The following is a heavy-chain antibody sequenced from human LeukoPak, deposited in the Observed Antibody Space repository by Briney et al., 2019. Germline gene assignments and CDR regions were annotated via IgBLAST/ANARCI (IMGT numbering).Heavy chain of an antibody. V-gene: IGHV3-11*04. D-gene: IGHD5-12*01. CDR2: ISSSGCRI. CDR1: GFIFRNYY. CDR3: AKVMVATMGTV. Sequence: GGSLRLSCEASGFIFRNYYMNWIRQTPGKGLEWVSYISSSGCRIYYADSVKGRFTISRDNAKNSLYLQMTSLRGEDTAVYYCAKVMVATMGTVWGQGTLVTVSS. J-gene: IGHJ4*02.